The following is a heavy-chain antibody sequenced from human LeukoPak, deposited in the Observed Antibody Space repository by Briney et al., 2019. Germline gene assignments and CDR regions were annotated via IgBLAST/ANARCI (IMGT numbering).Heavy chain of an antibody. CDR1: GFTFGDYG. Sequence: GGSLRLSCTASGFTFGDYGMSWVRQAQGQGLEWVGFIRSKAYGGTTEYAASVKGRFTISRDDSKSIAYLQVNSLKTEDTAVYYCTGSFGELSFFAYWGQGTLVTVSS. CDR2: IRSKAYGGTT. CDR3: TGSFGELSFFAY. D-gene: IGHD3-10*01. J-gene: IGHJ4*02. V-gene: IGHV3-49*04.